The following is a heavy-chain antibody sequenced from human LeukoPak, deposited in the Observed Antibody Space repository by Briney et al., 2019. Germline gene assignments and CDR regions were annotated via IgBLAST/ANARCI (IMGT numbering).Heavy chain of an antibody. D-gene: IGHD2-15*01. CDR2: INHSGST. J-gene: IGHJ6*02. CDR1: GGSFSGYY. CDR3: ARGIVSGPQRYGMDV. Sequence: PSETLSLTCAVYGGSFSGYYWSWIRQPPGKGLEWIGEINHSGSTNYNPSLKSRVTISVDTSKNQFSLKLSSVTAADTAVYYCARGIVSGPQRYGMDVWGQGTTVTVSS. V-gene: IGHV4-34*01.